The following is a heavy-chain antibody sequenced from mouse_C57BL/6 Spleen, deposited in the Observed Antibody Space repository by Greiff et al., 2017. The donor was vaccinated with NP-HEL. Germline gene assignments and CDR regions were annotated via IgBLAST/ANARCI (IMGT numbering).Heavy chain of an antibody. D-gene: IGHD1-1*01. CDR1: GYSITSGYY. J-gene: IGHJ1*03. CDR3: ARVDYYGSSSNWYFDV. V-gene: IGHV3-6*01. CDR2: ISYDGSN. Sequence: VQLKESGPGLVKPSQSLSLTCSVTGYSITSGYYWNWIRQFPGNKLEWMGYISYDGSNNYNPSLKNRISITRDTSKNQFFLKLNSVTTEDTATYYCARVDYYGSSSNWYFDVWGTGTTVTVSS.